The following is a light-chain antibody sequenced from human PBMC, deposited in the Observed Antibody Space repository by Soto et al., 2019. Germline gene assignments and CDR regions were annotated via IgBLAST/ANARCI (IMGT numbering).Light chain of an antibody. Sequence: EFVLTQSPATLSLSPGERATLSCRASQSVSRYLAWYQQKPGQAPRLLIYDASNRATGIPARFSGSGSGTDFTLTISSLEPEDFALYYCQQRSNWPPTFGGGTKVDIK. V-gene: IGKV3-11*01. CDR3: QQRSNWPPT. CDR1: QSVSRY. J-gene: IGKJ4*01. CDR2: DAS.